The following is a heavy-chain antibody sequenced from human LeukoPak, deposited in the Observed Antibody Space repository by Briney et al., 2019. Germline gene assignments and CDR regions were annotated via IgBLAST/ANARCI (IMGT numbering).Heavy chain of an antibody. Sequence: GGSLTLSCAASGFTFSSYGMHWVRQAPGKGLEWVAVISYDGSNKYYADSVKGRFTISRDNSKNTLYLQMNSLRAEDTAVYYCAKAAGRVATITNFDYWGQGTLVTVSS. D-gene: IGHD5-12*01. J-gene: IGHJ4*02. CDR2: ISYDGSNK. CDR3: AKAAGRVATITNFDY. V-gene: IGHV3-30*18. CDR1: GFTFSSYG.